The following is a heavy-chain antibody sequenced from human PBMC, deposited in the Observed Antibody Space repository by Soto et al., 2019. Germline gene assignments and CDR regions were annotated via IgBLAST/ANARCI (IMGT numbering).Heavy chain of an antibody. D-gene: IGHD4-4*01. V-gene: IGHV4-39*01. CDR3: ASHDTSNFDP. Sequence: SETLSLTCTASGGSISSSGYYWGWIRQPPGKGLEWIGSIYYSGSTYYNPSLKSRVTISVDTSKNQFSLKLSSVTAADTAVYYCASHDTSNFDPWGQGTLVTVSS. CDR2: IYYSGST. CDR1: GGSISSSGYY. J-gene: IGHJ5*02.